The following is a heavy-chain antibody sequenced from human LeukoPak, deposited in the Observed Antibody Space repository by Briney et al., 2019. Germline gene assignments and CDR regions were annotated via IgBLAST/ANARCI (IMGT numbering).Heavy chain of an antibody. CDR2: IIPIFGTA. CDR3: ARSVRGCSSTSCRVWFDP. D-gene: IGHD2-2*01. J-gene: IGHJ5*02. CDR1: GGTFSSYA. V-gene: IGHV1-69*01. Sequence: SVKVSCKASGGTFSSYAISWVRQAPGQGLEWMGGIIPIFGTANYAQKFQGRVTITADESTSTAYMELSSLRSEGTAVYYCARSVRGCSSTSCRVWFDPWGQGTLVTVSS.